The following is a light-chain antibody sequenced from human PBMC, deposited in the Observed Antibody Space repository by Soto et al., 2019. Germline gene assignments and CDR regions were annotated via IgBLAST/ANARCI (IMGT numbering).Light chain of an antibody. J-gene: IGKJ1*01. CDR2: KAS. CDR3: QHYNSYSGA. V-gene: IGKV1-5*03. CDR1: QTISSW. Sequence: DIQMTQSPATLSGPVGDRVTITSRASQTISSWSAWYQQKPGKAPKLLIYKASTLKSGVPSRFSGSGSGTEFTLTISSLQPDDFATYYCQHYNSYSGAFGQGTKVDIK.